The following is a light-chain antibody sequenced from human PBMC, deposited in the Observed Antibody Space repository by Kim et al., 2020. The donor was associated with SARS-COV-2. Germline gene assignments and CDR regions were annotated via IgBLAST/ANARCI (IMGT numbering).Light chain of an antibody. CDR2: RDS. Sequence: ARGQTARITWGGNNIGSKNVHRYQQRPGQAPVLVIYRDSNRPSGIPERLSGSNSGNTATLTISRAQAGDEADYYCQVWDSSTGKVFGGGTQLTVL. V-gene: IGLV3-9*01. CDR3: QVWDSSTGKV. CDR1: NIGSKN. J-gene: IGLJ2*01.